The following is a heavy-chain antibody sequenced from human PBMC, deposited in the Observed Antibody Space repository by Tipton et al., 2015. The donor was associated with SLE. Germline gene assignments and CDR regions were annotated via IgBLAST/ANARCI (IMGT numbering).Heavy chain of an antibody. CDR3: ARLRISGVLTGSYEYGMDV. Sequence: TLSLTCVVHGGSFSGYYWSWFRQPPGKGLEGIGGINNSGSSNSNPPLKSRVTMSVDTSKNQFSLNLTSVTAADTAVYYCARLRISGVLTGSYEYGMDVWGQGTASPSP. D-gene: IGHD3-3*01. J-gene: IGHJ6*02. V-gene: IGHV4-34*01. CDR1: GGSFSGYY. CDR2: INNSGSS.